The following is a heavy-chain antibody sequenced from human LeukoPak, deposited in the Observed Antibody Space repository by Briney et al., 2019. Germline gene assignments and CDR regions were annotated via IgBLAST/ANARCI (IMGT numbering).Heavy chain of an antibody. CDR3: AKARLQAQIDY. D-gene: IGHD4-11*01. J-gene: IGHJ4*02. CDR2: ISWNSGSI. V-gene: IGHV3-9*01. CDR1: GFTFDEYA. Sequence: GRSLRLSCAASGFTFDEYAMQWVRQAPGKGLEWVSGISWNSGSIGYADSGKGRFTISRDNAKNSLYLQMNSLRAEDTALYYCAKARLQAQIDYWGQGTLVTVSS.